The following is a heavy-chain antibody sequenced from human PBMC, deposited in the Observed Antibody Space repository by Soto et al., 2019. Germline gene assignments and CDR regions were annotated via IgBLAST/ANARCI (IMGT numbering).Heavy chain of an antibody. V-gene: IGHV3-33*01. J-gene: IGHJ4*02. CDR2: IWYDGSNK. Sequence: PGGSLRLSCAASGFTFSSYGMHWVRQAPGKGLEWVAVIWYDGSNKYYADSVKGRFTISRDNSKNTLYLQMNSLRAEDTAVYYCARVGYNWKYYFDYWGQGTLVTVSS. CDR1: GFTFSSYG. CDR3: ARVGYNWKYYFDY. D-gene: IGHD1-20*01.